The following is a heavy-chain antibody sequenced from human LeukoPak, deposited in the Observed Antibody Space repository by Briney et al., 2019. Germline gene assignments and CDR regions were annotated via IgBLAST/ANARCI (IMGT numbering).Heavy chain of an antibody. CDR3: ARASLIRYFDY. J-gene: IGHJ4*02. Sequence: PSETLSLTLAVCGGSFSGYYWSWIRQPPSKGLDGIGEINHSGSTNYNPSLKSRVTISVDTSKNQFSLILTHEPPADTAVYYCARASLIRYFDYWGQGTLVTVSS. CDR2: INHSGST. V-gene: IGHV4-34*01. D-gene: IGHD2-8*01. CDR1: GGSFSGYY.